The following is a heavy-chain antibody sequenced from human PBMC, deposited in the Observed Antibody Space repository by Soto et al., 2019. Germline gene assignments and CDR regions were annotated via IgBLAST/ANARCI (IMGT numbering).Heavy chain of an antibody. CDR1: GASISSYY. CDR3: ARGGGRCSSTSCYGNFDY. J-gene: IGHJ4*02. D-gene: IGHD2-2*01. CDR2: VYYSGST. V-gene: IGHV4-59*01. Sequence: TLSLTCTVSGASISSYYWSWIRQPPGKGLEWIGYVYYSGSTNYNPSLKSQVTISVDTSKNQFSLKLSSVTAADTAMYYCARGGGRCSSTSCYGNFDYWGQGTLVTVSS.